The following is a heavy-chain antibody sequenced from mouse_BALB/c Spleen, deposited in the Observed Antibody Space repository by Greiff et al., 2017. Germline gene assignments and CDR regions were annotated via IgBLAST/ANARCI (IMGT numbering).Heavy chain of an antibody. V-gene: IGHV2-2*02. CDR3: ARNPYYRYDGYFDY. J-gene: IGHJ2*01. D-gene: IGHD2-14*01. CDR2: IWSGGST. Sequence: VKLQESGPGLVQPSQSLSITCTVSGFSLTSYGVHWVRQSPGKGLEWLGVIWSGGSTDYNAAFISRLSISKDNSKSQVFFKMNSLQANDTAIYYCARNPYYRYDGYFDYWGQGTTLTVSS. CDR1: GFSLTSYG.